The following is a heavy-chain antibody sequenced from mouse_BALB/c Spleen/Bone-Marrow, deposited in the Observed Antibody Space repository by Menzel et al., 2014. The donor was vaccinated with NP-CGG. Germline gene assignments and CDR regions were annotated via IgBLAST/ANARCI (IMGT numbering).Heavy chain of an antibody. D-gene: IGHD1-1*01. J-gene: IGHJ1*01. CDR3: ARLNYYGNLFV. V-gene: IGHV4-1*02. CDR2: TNPDSSTI. Sequence: EVNVVESGGGLVQPGGSLKLSCAASGFDFSRYWMSWVRQAPGKGLEWIGETNPDSSTINYTPSLKDKFIISRDNAKNTLYLQMSKVRSEDTAFYYCARLNYYGNLFVWGAGTTATVSS. CDR1: GFDFSRYW.